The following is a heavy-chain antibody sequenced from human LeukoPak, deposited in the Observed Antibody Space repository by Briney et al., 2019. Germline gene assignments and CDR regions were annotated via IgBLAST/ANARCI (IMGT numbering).Heavy chain of an antibody. Sequence: GGSLRLSCAASGFTFDDYGVSWVRQAPGKGLEWVSGINWNGGSTGYADSVKGRFTISRDNAKNSLYLQMNSLRAEDTALYYCARVSSGWSPDYWGQGTLVTVSS. CDR3: ARVSSGWSPDY. D-gene: IGHD6-19*01. CDR2: INWNGGST. CDR1: GFTFDDYG. J-gene: IGHJ4*02. V-gene: IGHV3-20*04.